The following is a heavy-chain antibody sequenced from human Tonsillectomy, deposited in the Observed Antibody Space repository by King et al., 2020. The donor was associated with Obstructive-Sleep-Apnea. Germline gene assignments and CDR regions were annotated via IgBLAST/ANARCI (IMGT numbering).Heavy chain of an antibody. CDR1: GFTFSSYS. CDR2: ISSSSSYI. J-gene: IGHJ6*02. V-gene: IGHV3-21*01. CDR3: ARDRSSGGYGMDV. Sequence: VQLVESGGGLVKPGGSLRLSCAASGFTFSSYSMNWVRQAPGKGLEWVSSISSSSSYIYYADSVKGRFTISRDNAKNSLYLQMNSLRAEETAVYYCARDRSSGGYGMDVWGQGTTVTVSS. D-gene: IGHD6-19*01.